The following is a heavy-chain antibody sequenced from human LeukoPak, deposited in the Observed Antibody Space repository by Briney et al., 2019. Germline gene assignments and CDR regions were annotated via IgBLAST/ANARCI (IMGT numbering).Heavy chain of an antibody. CDR3: ARSWFSTGPADY. CDR2: IFHSGST. D-gene: IGHD6-13*01. Sequence: SETLSLTCTVCGGPIRNYYWSWIRQPPGKGLEWIGSIFHSGSTYYNPSLKSRVTISVDTSKNQFSLKLTSVTAADTAVYYCARSWFSTGPADYWGQGTLVTVSS. V-gene: IGHV4-39*01. CDR1: GGPIRNYY. J-gene: IGHJ4*02.